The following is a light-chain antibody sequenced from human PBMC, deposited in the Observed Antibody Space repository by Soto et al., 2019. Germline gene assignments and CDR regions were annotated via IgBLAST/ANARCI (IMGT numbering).Light chain of an antibody. V-gene: IGKV3-11*01. CDR2: DAS. CDR1: QSVNIY. Sequence: EIVLTQSPATLSLSPGERATLSCRASQSVNIYLAWYQQKPGQAPRLFIYDASNRATGIPARFSGSGSETDFTLTISSLEPEDFAVYYCQQRRSWPITFGQGTRLEIK. J-gene: IGKJ5*01. CDR3: QQRRSWPIT.